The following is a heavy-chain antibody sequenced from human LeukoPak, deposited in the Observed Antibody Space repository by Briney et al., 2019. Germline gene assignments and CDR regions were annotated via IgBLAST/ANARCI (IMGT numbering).Heavy chain of an antibody. Sequence: GGSLRLSCAASGFTFSDFYMSWIRQAPGKGLEWVSYISSSDNTIYYADSVKGRFTISRDNAKNSLYLQMNSLRAEDTAVYYCARDYYSVRRYYDILTGRRDGYYLDYWGQGTLVTVSS. J-gene: IGHJ4*02. CDR1: GFTFSDFY. CDR2: ISSSDNTI. CDR3: ARDYYSVRRYYDILTGRRDGYYLDY. D-gene: IGHD3-9*01. V-gene: IGHV3-11*01.